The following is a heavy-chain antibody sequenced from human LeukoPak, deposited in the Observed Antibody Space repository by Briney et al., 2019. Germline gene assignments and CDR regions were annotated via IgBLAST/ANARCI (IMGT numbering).Heavy chain of an antibody. CDR1: GGSIRSSSYY. CDR3: ARREQQLGWFDP. D-gene: IGHD6-13*01. CDR2: IYYSGST. V-gene: IGHV4-39*01. Sequence: KPSETLSLTCTVSGGSIRSSSYYWGWIRQPPGKGLEWIGSIYYSGSTYYNPSLKSRVTISVDTSKNQFSLKLSSVTAADTAVYYCARREQQLGWFDPWGQGTLVTVSS. J-gene: IGHJ5*02.